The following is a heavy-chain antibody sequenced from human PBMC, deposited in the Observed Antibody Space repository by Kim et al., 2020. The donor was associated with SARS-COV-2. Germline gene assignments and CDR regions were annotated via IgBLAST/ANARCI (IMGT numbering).Heavy chain of an antibody. Sequence: SVKVSCKASGGTFSSYAISWVRQAPGQGLEWMGGIIPIFGTANYAQKFQGRVTITADKSTSTAYMGLSSLRSEDTAVYYCARGVVVVVAAATRGSDYYYGMDVWGQGTTVTVSS. V-gene: IGHV1-69*06. CDR3: ARGVVVVVAAATRGSDYYYGMDV. D-gene: IGHD2-15*01. CDR1: GGTFSSYA. J-gene: IGHJ6*02. CDR2: IIPIFGTA.